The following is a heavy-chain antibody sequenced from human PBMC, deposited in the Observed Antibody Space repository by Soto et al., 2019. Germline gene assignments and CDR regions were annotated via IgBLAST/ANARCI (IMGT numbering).Heavy chain of an antibody. CDR3: ARALMGSFDAFDI. CDR1: GGSISTYY. V-gene: IGHV4-59*01. J-gene: IGHJ3*02. CDR2: IFHSGAT. D-gene: IGHD3-16*01. Sequence: QVQLQESGPGLVKPSETLSLTCSVSGGSISTYYWSWIRQAPGKRLEWLGYIFHSGATNYNPSLGCRVTIAVDTAKSKLSLRLTSVTAADTGVYYCARALMGSFDAFDIWGQGTTVTVSS.